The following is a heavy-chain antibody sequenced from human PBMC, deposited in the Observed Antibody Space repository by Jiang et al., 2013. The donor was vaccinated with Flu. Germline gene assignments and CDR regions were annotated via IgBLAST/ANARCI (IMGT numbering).Heavy chain of an antibody. CDR3: AKDRPYYYDSSGYYDKFDY. D-gene: IGHD3-22*01. J-gene: IGHJ4*02. V-gene: IGHV3-30*18. CDR2: ISYDGSNK. CDR1: GFTFSSYG. Sequence: QLVESGGGVVQPGRSLRLSCAASGFTFSSYGMHWVRQAPGKGLEWVAVISYDGSNKYYADSVKGRFTISRDNSKNTLYLQMNSLRAEDTAVYYCAKDRPYYYDSSGYYDKFDYWGQGTLVTVSS.